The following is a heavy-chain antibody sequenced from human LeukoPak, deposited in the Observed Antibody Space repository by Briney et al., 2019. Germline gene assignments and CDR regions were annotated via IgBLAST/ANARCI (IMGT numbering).Heavy chain of an antibody. V-gene: IGHV2-5*01. D-gene: IGHD3-10*01. CDR2: IYWNDDK. Sequence: SGPTLVNPTQTLTLTCTFSGFSLSTSGVGVGWIGQPPGKALEWLALIYWNDDKRYSPSLKSRLTITKDTSKNQVVLTMTNMDPVDTATYYCAHSSVLWFGELKPFDYWGQGTLVTVSS. J-gene: IGHJ4*02. CDR1: GFSLSTSGVG. CDR3: AHSSVLWFGELKPFDY.